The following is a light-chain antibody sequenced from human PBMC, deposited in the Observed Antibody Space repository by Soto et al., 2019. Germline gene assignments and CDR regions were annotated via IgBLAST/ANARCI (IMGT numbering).Light chain of an antibody. CDR3: TSWTTSTTM. CDR2: DVN. CDR1: SSDIGAYNF. Sequence: QSALTQPASVSGSPGQSITISCTGTSSDIGAYNFVSWYQQHPGKAPKLMLYDVNIRPSGVSNRFSGSKSGNTASLTISGLQAEDEADYYCTSWTTSTTMFGGGTQLTVL. V-gene: IGLV2-14*03. J-gene: IGLJ3*02.